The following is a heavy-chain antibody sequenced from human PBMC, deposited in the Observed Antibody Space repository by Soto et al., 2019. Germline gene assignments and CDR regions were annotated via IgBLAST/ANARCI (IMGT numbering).Heavy chain of an antibody. J-gene: IGHJ4*02. D-gene: IGHD5-18*01. CDR3: ARDPRGYSYGFFDY. CDR1: GGTFSSYA. Sequence: QVQLVQSWAEVKKPGSSVKVSCKASGGTFSSYAISWVRQAPGQGLAWMGGIIPIFGTANYAQKFQGRVTITADEATSTAYMELSSLRSEDTAVYYCARDPRGYSYGFFDYWGQGTLVTVSS. CDR2: IIPIFGTA. V-gene: IGHV1-69*01.